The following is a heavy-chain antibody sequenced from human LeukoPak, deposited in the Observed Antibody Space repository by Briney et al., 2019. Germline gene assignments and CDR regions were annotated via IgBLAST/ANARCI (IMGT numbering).Heavy chain of an antibody. V-gene: IGHV3-53*01. CDR1: GFTVSRSF. CDR2: LRGNDET. Sequence: GGSLRLSCAASGFTVSRSFMSWVRQAPARGPEWVSSLRGNDETFYADSVKGRFTLSRDDSRNTVYLQLNNLRVEDTAIYYCARASWVSDPDAVRWGQGTQVTVSS. J-gene: IGHJ4*02. CDR3: ARASWVSDPDAVR. D-gene: IGHD3-10*01.